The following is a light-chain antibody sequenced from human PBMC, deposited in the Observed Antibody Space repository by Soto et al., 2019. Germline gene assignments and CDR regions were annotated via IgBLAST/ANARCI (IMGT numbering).Light chain of an antibody. Sequence: EIVLTQSPATLSLSPGEGATLSCRASQSVSSYLAWYQQKPGQAPRLLIYGASNRATGIPARFSGSGSGTDFTLTISSLEPEDFAVYYCQQRSNWPPLFGPGTKVD. CDR2: GAS. CDR3: QQRSNWPPL. V-gene: IGKV3-11*01. J-gene: IGKJ3*01. CDR1: QSVSSY.